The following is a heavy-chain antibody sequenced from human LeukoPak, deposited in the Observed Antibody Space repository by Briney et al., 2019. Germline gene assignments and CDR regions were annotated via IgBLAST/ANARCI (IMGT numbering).Heavy chain of an antibody. Sequence: PGGSLRLSCTAPGFTFSSYAIHWLRQAPGKGVEGVALVWHDGSNKYYADSVKGRFTISRDNSKNTVYLQMNSLRAEDTAVYYCARELFGSGSCPDYWGQGTLVTVSS. D-gene: IGHD3-10*01. J-gene: IGHJ4*02. CDR2: VWHDGSNK. V-gene: IGHV3-33*01. CDR3: ARELFGSGSCPDY. CDR1: GFTFSSYA.